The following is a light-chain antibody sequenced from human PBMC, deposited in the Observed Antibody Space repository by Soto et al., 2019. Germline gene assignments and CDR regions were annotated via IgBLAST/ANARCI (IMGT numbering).Light chain of an antibody. CDR2: GAS. CDR3: QRYGSSPPFT. CDR1: QRVRSSY. J-gene: IGKJ2*01. V-gene: IGKV3-20*01. Sequence: EIVLAQSPGTLSLSPGKRATLSCRASQRVRSSYLAWYQQKPGQAPRLLIYGASTRATGIPDRFSGSGSGTDFTLTISRLEPEDFAVYFCQRYGSSPPFTFGQGTKVDIK.